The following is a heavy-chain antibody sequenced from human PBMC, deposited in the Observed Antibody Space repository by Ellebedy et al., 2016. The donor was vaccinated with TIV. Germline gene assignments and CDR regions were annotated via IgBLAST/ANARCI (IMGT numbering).Heavy chain of an antibody. J-gene: IGHJ6*02. V-gene: IGHV4-59*01. CDR1: GGSISSYY. D-gene: IGHD4-23*01. CDR2: IYYSGST. CDR3: ARDTMVVTGGNYYYYGMDV. Sequence: MPSETLSLTCTVSGGSISSYYWSWIRQPPGRGLEWIGYIYYSGSTNYNPSLKSRVTISVDTSKNQFSLKLSSVTAADTAVYYCARDTMVVTGGNYYYYGMDVWGQGTTVTVSS.